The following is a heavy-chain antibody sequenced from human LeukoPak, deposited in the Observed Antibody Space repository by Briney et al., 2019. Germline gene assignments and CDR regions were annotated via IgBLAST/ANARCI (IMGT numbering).Heavy chain of an antibody. CDR3: AREKMGTPPWPSTKSYWYFDL. Sequence: ASVKVSCKASGYTFTGYYMHWVRQAPGQGLEWMGWINPNSGGTNYAQKFQGRVTMTRDTSIGTAYMELSRLRSDDTAVYYCAREKMGTPPWPSTKSYWYFDLWGRGTLVTVSS. J-gene: IGHJ2*01. V-gene: IGHV1-2*02. CDR2: INPNSGGT. D-gene: IGHD7-27*01. CDR1: GYTFTGYY.